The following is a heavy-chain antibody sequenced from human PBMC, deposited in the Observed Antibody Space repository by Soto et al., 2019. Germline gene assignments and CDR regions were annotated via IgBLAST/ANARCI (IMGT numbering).Heavy chain of an antibody. CDR2: IYSGGST. CDR1: GFTVSSNY. V-gene: IGHV3-66*01. J-gene: IGHJ4*02. Sequence: EVQLVESGGGLVQPGGSLRLSCAASGFTVSSNYMSWVRQAPGKGLEWVSVIYSGGSTYYADSVKGRFTISRDNSKNTLYLQMYSLRAEDTAVYYCARGLYSGWHYFDYRGQGTLVTVSS. D-gene: IGHD5-12*01. CDR3: ARGLYSGWHYFDY.